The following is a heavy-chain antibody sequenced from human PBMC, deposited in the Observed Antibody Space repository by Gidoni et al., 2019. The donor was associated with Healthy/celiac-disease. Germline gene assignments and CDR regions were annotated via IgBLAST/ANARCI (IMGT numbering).Heavy chain of an antibody. V-gene: IGHV4-31*02. J-gene: IGHJ6*02. CDR1: GYY. CDR3: ARDPLPEGYYYGMDV. CDR2: IYYSGST. Sequence: GYYWSWIRQHPGKGLEWIGYIYYSGSTYYNPSLKSRVTISVDTSKNQFSLKLSSVTAADTAVYYCARDPLPEGYYYGMDVWGQGTTVTVSS.